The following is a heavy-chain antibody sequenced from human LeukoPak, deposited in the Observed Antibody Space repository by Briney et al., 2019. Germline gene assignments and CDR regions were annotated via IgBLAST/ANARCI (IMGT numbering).Heavy chain of an antibody. V-gene: IGHV7-4-1*02. D-gene: IGHD3-22*01. CDR2: INTNTGNP. CDR1: GYTFTSYA. Sequence: ASVKVSCKASGYTFTSYAMNWVRQAPGHGLEWLGWINTNTGNPTYAQGFTGRFVFSLDTSVSTAYLQISSLKAEDTAVYYCARERNDCYGSSGCVGDSYMDVWGKGTTVTVSS. CDR3: ARERNDCYGSSGCVGDSYMDV. J-gene: IGHJ6*03.